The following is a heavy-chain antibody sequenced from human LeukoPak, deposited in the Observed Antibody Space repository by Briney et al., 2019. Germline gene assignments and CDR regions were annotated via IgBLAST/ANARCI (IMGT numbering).Heavy chain of an antibody. D-gene: IGHD1-7*01. Sequence: GESLKISCKGSGYSFTSYWIGWVRQMPGKGLEWMGVIYGADYTTIDSPPFHGQITISADRSISTAYLQWTSLKASDTAMYYCARRPAGTRTFDYWGQGALVTASS. V-gene: IGHV5-51*01. CDR2: IYGADYTT. CDR3: ARRPAGTRTFDY. CDR1: GYSFTSYW. J-gene: IGHJ4*02.